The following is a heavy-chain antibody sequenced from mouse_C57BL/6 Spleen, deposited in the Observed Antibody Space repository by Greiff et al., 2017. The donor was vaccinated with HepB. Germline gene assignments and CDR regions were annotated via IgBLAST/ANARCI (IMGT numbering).Heavy chain of an antibody. CDR3: AREGGSPDFDY. CDR1: GYTFTSYS. Sequence: VQLQQSGAELVRPGASVKMSCKASGYTFTSYSMHWVKQRPGQGLEWIGYINPSSGYTKYNQKFKDKATLTADKSSSTAYMQLSSLTSEDSAVYYCAREGGSPDFDYWGQGTTLTVSS. D-gene: IGHD1-1*02. V-gene: IGHV1-4*01. J-gene: IGHJ2*01. CDR2: INPSSGYT.